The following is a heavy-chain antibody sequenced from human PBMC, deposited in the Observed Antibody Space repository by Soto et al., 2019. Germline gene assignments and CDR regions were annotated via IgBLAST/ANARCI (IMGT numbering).Heavy chain of an antibody. CDR3: ATSYGSGSRAFVH. CDR1: AGTFSSYT. D-gene: IGHD3-10*01. CDR2: IIPMLGMS. Sequence: QVQLVQSGAEVKKPGSSVRVSCKASAGTFSSYTINWVRQAPGQGLEWMGRIIPMLGMSNYALRFQGRVTSFAHKSTTTAYMELNSLRSDDTTVYYCATSYGSGSRAFVHWCQGTVFTVS. V-gene: IGHV1-69*02. J-gene: IGHJ4*02.